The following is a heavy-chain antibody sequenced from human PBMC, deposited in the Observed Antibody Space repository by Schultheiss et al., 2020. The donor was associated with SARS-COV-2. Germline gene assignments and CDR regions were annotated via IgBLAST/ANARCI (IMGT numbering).Heavy chain of an antibody. CDR1: GFTFSGSA. V-gene: IGHV3-21*01. CDR2: ISSSSSYI. J-gene: IGHJ4*02. CDR3: ARVSDVYGDYVGY. D-gene: IGHD4-17*01. Sequence: GGSLRLSCAASGFTFSGSAMHWVRQAPGKGLEWVSSISSSSSYIYYADSVKGRFTISRDNAKNSLYLQMNSLRAEDTAVYYCARVSDVYGDYVGYWGQGTLVTVSS.